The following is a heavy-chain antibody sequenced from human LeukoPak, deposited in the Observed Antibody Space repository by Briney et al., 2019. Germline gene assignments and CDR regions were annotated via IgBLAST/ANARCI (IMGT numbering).Heavy chain of an antibody. V-gene: IGHV3-23*01. D-gene: IGHD6-19*01. CDR1: GFTFSNHA. Sequence: PGGSLRLSCAASGFTFSNHAMSWVRQTPGKGLEWVSVISGSGGNTYYADSVKGRFTISRDNSKNTLYLQMDSLRVEDTAFYYCAKDNRRHYTSGPNPDSLHWGQGALVTVSS. J-gene: IGHJ4*02. CDR2: ISGSGGNT. CDR3: AKDNRRHYTSGPNPDSLH.